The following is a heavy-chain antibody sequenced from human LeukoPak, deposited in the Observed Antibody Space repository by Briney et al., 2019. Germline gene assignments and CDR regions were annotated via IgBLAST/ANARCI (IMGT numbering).Heavy chain of an antibody. CDR2: IIGSGGDT. CDR3: AKDLRTYGSGIYRLPTVIFDY. D-gene: IGHD3-10*01. Sequence: GGSLRLSCAASGFTFSNYGMSWVRQAPGKGLEWVASIIGSGGDTYYADSVKGRFTISRDNSKNTLYLQMDSLRAEDTAVYYCAKDLRTYGSGIYRLPTVIFDYWGQGALVTVSS. J-gene: IGHJ4*02. CDR1: GFTFSNYG. V-gene: IGHV3-23*01.